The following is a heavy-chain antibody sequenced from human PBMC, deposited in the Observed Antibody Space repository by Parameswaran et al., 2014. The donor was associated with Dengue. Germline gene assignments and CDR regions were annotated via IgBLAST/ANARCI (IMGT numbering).Heavy chain of an antibody. CDR3: ARERHNWKVDY. V-gene: IGHV3-48*03. J-gene: IGHJ4*02. CDR2: ISSSGSTI. Sequence: WIRQPPGKGLEWVSYISSSGSTIYYADSVKGRFTISRDNAKNSLYLQMNSLRAEDTAAYYCARERHNWKVDYWGQGTLVTVSS. D-gene: IGHD1-20*01.